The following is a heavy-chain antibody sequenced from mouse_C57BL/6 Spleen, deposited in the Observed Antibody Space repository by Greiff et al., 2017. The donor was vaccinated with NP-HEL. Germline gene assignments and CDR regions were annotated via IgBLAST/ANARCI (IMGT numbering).Heavy chain of an antibody. Sequence: EVQLQQSGPELVKPGASVKIPCKASGYTFTDYNMDWVKQSHGKSLEWIGDINPNNGGTIYNQKFKGKATLTVDKSSSTAYMELRSLTSEDTAVYYCARRYYGSSFYYAMDYWGQGTSVTVSS. D-gene: IGHD1-1*01. CDR2: INPNNGGT. V-gene: IGHV1-18*01. CDR3: ARRYYGSSFYYAMDY. J-gene: IGHJ4*01. CDR1: GYTFTDYN.